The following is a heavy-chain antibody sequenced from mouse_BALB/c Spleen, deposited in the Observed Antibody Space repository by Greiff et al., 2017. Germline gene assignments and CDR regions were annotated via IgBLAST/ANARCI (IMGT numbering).Heavy chain of an antibody. J-gene: IGHJ4*01. CDR1: GFTFSDYY. V-gene: IGHV5-4*02. CDR2: ISDGGSYT. Sequence: EGKLVESGGGLVKPGGSLKLSCAASGFTFSDYYMYWVRQTPEKRLEWVATISDGGSYTYYPDSVKGRFTISRDNAKNNLYLQMSSLKSEDTAMYYCARGITTGDAMDYWGQGTSVTVSS. CDR3: ARGITTGDAMDY. D-gene: IGHD1-1*01.